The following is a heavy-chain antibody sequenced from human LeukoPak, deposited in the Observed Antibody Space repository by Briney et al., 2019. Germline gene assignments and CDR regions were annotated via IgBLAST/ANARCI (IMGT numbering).Heavy chain of an antibody. CDR1: GYTFTSYD. Sequence: ASVKVSCKASGYTFTSYDMNWVRQATGQGLEWMGWMNPNSGNTGYAQKFQGRVTMTRNTSISTAYMELSSLRSEDTAVYYCARGLRGTGRNYYYYMDVWGKGTTVTVSS. CDR3: ARGLRGTGRNYYYYMDV. CDR2: MNPNSGNT. J-gene: IGHJ6*03. D-gene: IGHD3-16*01. V-gene: IGHV1-8*01.